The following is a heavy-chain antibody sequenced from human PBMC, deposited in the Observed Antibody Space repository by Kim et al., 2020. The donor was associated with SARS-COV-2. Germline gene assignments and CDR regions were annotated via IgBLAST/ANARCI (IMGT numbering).Heavy chain of an antibody. V-gene: IGHV4-39*01. CDR3: ATYNYGIVWDY. D-gene: IGHD5-18*01. J-gene: IGHJ4*02. Sequence: SETLSLTCTVSGGSISSSSYYWGWIRQPPGKGLEWIGSIYYSGSTYYNPSLKSRVTISVDTSKNQFSLKLSSVTAADTAVYYCATYNYGIVWDYWGQGTLVTVSS. CDR1: GGSISSSSYY. CDR2: IYYSGST.